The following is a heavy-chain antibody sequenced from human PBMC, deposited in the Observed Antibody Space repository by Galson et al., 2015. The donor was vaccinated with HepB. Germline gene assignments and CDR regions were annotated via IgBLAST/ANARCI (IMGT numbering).Heavy chain of an antibody. CDR2: IYGTGTR. D-gene: IGHD3-16*02. Sequence: SLRLSCAASGFFVNSSYMSWVRQAPGRGLEWVSVIYGTGTRQYADYVKGRFTISRDNSKNTLSLQLDDLRGDDTAIYYCAREGVTTTSGGLILGGGFDDWGQGTLVTASS. CDR3: AREGVTTTSGGLILGGGFDD. CDR1: GFFVNSSY. J-gene: IGHJ3*01. V-gene: IGHV3-53*01.